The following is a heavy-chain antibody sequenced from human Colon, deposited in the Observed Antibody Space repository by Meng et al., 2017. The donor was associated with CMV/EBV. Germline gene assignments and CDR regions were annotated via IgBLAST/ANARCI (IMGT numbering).Heavy chain of an antibody. CDR1: FSRTRRTGG. Sequence: FSRTRRTGGVGWIRQPPGKALEWLACSYWDDDNRYNPSLKSRLKVTKDTSRNQVILTVTNVDTVDTGTYYCAHRRDYNGNWDGGDFDFWGQGTLVTVSS. CDR2: SYWDDDN. V-gene: IGHV2-5*02. D-gene: IGHD4-23*01. CDR3: AHRRDYNGNWDGGDFDF. J-gene: IGHJ4*02.